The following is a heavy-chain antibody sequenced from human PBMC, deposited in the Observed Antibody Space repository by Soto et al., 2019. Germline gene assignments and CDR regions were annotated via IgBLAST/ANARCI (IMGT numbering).Heavy chain of an antibody. CDR1: GGSISSYY. CDR2: IYYSGST. CDR3: ARVYCSSTSCYWGVNYFDY. J-gene: IGHJ4*02. V-gene: IGHV4-59*01. D-gene: IGHD2-2*01. Sequence: SETLSLTCTVSGGSISSYYWSWIRQPPGKGLEWIGYIYYSGSTNYNPSLKSRVTISVDTSKNQFSLKLSSVTAADTAVYYCARVYCSSTSCYWGVNYFDYWGQGTLVTVSS.